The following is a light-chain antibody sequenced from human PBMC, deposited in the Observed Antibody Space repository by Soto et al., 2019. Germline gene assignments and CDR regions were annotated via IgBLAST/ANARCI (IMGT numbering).Light chain of an antibody. V-gene: IGLV2-14*03. Sequence: QSALTQPASVSGSPGQSITISCTGTSSDVGGYDHVSWYQPHPGKAPKLIIYDVTVRPSGISRRFSGSKSDNTASLAVSGLQPEDEADYYCSSYTNKDTLLFGGGTKLTVL. CDR2: DVT. J-gene: IGLJ3*02. CDR1: SSDVGGYDH. CDR3: SSYTNKDTLL.